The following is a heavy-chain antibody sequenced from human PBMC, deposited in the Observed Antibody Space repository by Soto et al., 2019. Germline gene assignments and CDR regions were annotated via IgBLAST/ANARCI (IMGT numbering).Heavy chain of an antibody. V-gene: IGHV3-30*18. J-gene: IGHJ6*02. Sequence: RRLSCAASGFTFSSYGMHWVRQAPGKGLEWVAVISYDGSNKYYADSVKGRFTISRDNSKNTLYLQMNSLRAEDTAVYYCAKGTLKPYYYYYGMDVWGQGTTVTVSS. CDR1: GFTFSSYG. D-gene: IGHD2-2*01. CDR2: ISYDGSNK. CDR3: AKGTLKPYYYYYGMDV.